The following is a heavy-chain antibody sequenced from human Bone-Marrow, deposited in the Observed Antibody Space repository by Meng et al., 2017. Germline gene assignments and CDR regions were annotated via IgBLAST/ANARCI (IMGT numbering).Heavy chain of an antibody. J-gene: IGHJ4*02. CDR3: AKISQTMVRGGDY. D-gene: IGHD3-10*01. CDR1: GGSISSYY. CDR2: IYYSGST. V-gene: IGHV4-59*01. Sequence: GSLSLTCTVSGGSISSYYWSWIRQPPGKGLEWIGYIYYSGSTNYNPSLKSRVTISVDTSKNQFSLKLSSVTAADTAVYYCAKISQTMVRGGDYWGQGTLVTVSS.